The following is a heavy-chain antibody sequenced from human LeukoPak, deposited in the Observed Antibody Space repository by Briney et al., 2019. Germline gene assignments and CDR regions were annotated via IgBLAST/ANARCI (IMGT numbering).Heavy chain of an antibody. CDR2: INYSGST. D-gene: IGHD2-2*01. Sequence: PSETLPLTCTVSGGSISSYYWSWIRQPPGKGLEWTGYINYSGSTNYNPSLKSRVTISVDTSKNQFSLKLSSVTAADTAVYYCARSSLGYCGSSSCFPYYIDYWGQGILVTVSS. V-gene: IGHV4-59*01. CDR3: ARSSLGYCGSSSCFPYYIDY. CDR1: GGSISSYY. J-gene: IGHJ4*02.